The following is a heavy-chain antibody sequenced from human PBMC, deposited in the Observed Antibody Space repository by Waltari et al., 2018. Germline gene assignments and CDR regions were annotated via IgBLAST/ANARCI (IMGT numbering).Heavy chain of an antibody. J-gene: IGHJ6*03. Sequence: EVQLVQSGAEVKKPGESLKISCKGSGYSFTSYWIGWVRKMPGKGLEWMGIIYPGDSDTRYSPSFQGQVTISPDKSLSTAYLQWRSLKASDTAMYYCARGSSLRVVVPAAMWVVGYMDVWGKGTTVTVSS. CDR2: IYPGDSDT. D-gene: IGHD2-2*01. V-gene: IGHV5-51*01. CDR3: ARGSSLRVVVPAAMWVVGYMDV. CDR1: GYSFTSYW.